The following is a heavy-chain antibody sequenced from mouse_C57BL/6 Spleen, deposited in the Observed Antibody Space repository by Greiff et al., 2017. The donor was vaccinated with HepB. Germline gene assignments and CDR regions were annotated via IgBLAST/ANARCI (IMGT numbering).Heavy chain of an antibody. CDR1: GFSLTSYG. CDR3: ASNNFSWFAY. D-gene: IGHD4-1*02. J-gene: IGHJ3*01. Sequence: QVQLKESGPGLVQPSQSLSISCTASGFSLTSYGVHWVRQSPGKGLEWLGVIWSGGSTDYYAAFISRLSISKDNTKSQVFFKMNSLQADDTAIYYCASNNFSWFAYWGQGTLVTVSA. V-gene: IGHV2-2*01. CDR2: IWSGGST.